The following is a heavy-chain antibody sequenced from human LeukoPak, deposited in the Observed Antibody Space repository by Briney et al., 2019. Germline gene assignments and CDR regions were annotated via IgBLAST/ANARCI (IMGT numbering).Heavy chain of an antibody. CDR1: GYSFTSYW. J-gene: IGHJ3*02. CDR2: IYPGDSDT. Sequence: GESLKISCKGSGYSFTSYWIGWVRQMPGKGLEWMGTIYPGDSDTRYSPSFQGQVTISADKSISTAYLQWSSLKASDTAMYYCARGPPYYDSSGYAFDIWGQGTMVTVSS. D-gene: IGHD3-22*01. CDR3: ARGPPYYDSSGYAFDI. V-gene: IGHV5-51*01.